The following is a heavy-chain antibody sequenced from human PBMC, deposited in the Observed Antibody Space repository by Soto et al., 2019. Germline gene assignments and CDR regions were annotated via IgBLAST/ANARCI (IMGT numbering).Heavy chain of an antibody. CDR2: ISYDGSNK. J-gene: IGHJ4*02. CDR1: AFTFSSYG. D-gene: IGHD2-2*01. Sequence: QVQLVESGGGVVQPGRSLRLSCAASAFTFSSYGMHWVRQAPGKGLEWVAVISYDGSNKYYADSVKVRFTISRDNSNNPLYLQMNSLRAEDPAVYYCAKFLLIYCSSTSCYAADYWGQGTLVTVSS. V-gene: IGHV3-30*18. CDR3: AKFLLIYCSSTSCYAADY.